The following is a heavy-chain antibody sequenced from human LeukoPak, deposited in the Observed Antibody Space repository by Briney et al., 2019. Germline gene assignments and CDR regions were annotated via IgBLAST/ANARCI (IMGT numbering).Heavy chain of an antibody. CDR1: GGSISSYY. Sequence: SETLSLTCTVPGGSISSYYWTWIRQPPGKGLEWIGYIYYSGSTSYNPSLMSRVTFSIDTSRNQFSLRLTSVTAADTAVYHCRAYASGSPIIRWGFWGQGALVTVSS. J-gene: IGHJ4*02. CDR2: IYYSGST. V-gene: IGHV4-59*01. CDR3: RAYASGSPIIRWGF. D-gene: IGHD3-10*01.